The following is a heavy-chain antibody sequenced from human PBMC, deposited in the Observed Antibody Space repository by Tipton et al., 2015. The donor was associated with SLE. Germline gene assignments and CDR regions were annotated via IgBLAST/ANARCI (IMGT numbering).Heavy chain of an antibody. Sequence: GSLRLSCAASGFTFSNYFMNWVRQAPGKGLEWVSSISSSSTYIYYADSVKGRFTISRDNAKNSLYLQMNSLRAEDTAVYYCARDTYYYDSSGYYSYYYYYGMDVWGQGTTVTVSS. V-gene: IGHV3-21*03. CDR1: GFTFSNYF. CDR3: ARDTYYYDSSGYYSYYYYYGMDV. J-gene: IGHJ6*02. CDR2: ISSSSTYI. D-gene: IGHD3-22*01.